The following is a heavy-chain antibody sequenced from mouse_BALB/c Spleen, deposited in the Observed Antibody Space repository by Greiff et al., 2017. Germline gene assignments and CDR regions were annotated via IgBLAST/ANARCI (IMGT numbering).Heavy chain of an antibody. J-gene: IGHJ4*01. CDR1: GFTFSSFG. D-gene: IGHD2-3*01. CDR3: ARERWLLHYAMDY. Sequence: EVQLVESGGGLVQPGGSRKLSCAASGFTFSSFGMHWVRQAPEKGLEWVAYISSGSSTIYYADTVKGRFTISRDNPKNTLFLQMTSLRSEDTAMYYCARERWLLHYAMDYWGQGTSVTVSS. CDR2: ISSGSSTI. V-gene: IGHV5-17*02.